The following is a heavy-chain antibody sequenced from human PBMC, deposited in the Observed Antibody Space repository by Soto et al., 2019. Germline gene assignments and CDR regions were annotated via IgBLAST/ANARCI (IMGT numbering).Heavy chain of an antibody. Sequence: QVRLYQWGVGLLKPSETLSLTCTLSGGSLSGFYWSWIRQPPGKGLEWIGEIKDGGNAKYNPTLKSRVTISMDTSKKQFSRNLTSVTAADTAVYFCSSGRNWGQGTLVTVSS. CDR1: GGSLSGFY. J-gene: IGHJ4*02. CDR2: IKDGGNA. CDR3: SSGRN. V-gene: IGHV4-34*01.